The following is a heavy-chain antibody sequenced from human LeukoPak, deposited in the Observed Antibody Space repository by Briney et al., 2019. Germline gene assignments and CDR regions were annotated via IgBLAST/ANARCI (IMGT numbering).Heavy chain of an antibody. D-gene: IGHD3-10*01. J-gene: IGHJ4*02. CDR2: INAVNGDT. CDR3: ASPYVSESYDPPSFDY. CDR1: GYTFTTNA. Sequence: ASVKVSCKALGYTFTTNAIHWVRQAPGQRLEWMGWINAVNGDTTYSQKFQDRVTIIRDKSTSTAYMELSSLRSEDTAVYYCASPYVSESYDPPSFDYWGQGTLVTVSS. V-gene: IGHV1-3*01.